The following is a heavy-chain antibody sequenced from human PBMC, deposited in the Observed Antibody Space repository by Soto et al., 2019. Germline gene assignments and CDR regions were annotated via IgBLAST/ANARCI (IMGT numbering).Heavy chain of an antibody. CDR3: ARHGSAYRHWFEH. CDR2: IYYIGTT. D-gene: IGHD4-4*01. J-gene: IGHJ5*02. V-gene: IGHV4-39*01. CDR1: GGSITTYTHY. Sequence: GTLSLTSTVSGGSITTYTHYWAWIRQPPGKGLEWIGNIYYIGTTYYNPSLKSRVTISVDTSRNQFSLNMTSVTAADTAVYYCARHGSAYRHWFEHWGKGKMVT.